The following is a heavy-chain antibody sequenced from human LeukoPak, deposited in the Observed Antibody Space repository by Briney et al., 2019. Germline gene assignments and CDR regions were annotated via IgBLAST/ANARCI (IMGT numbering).Heavy chain of an antibody. CDR2: IYPGGSDT. Sequence: GESLKTSWKGSGYSFTSYLIGWVRQMPGKGLEWMGIIYPGGSDTRYSPSLQGQVTISADKSISTAYLQWSSLKASDTAMYYCARHLSSGYYDAFDIWGQGTMVTVSS. CDR3: ARHLSSGYYDAFDI. J-gene: IGHJ3*02. CDR1: GYSFTSYL. V-gene: IGHV5-51*01. D-gene: IGHD3-22*01.